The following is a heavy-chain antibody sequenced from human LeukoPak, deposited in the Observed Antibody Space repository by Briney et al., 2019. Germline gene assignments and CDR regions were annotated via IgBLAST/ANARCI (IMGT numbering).Heavy chain of an antibody. D-gene: IGHD1-26*01. Sequence: ASVKVSCKASGYTFTGYYMHWVRRAPGQGLEWMGWINPNSGGTNYAQKFQGRVTMTRDTSTSTVYMELSSLRSEDTAVYYCARSPHTGSYRDAFDIWGQGTMVTVSS. CDR2: INPNSGGT. CDR3: ARSPHTGSYRDAFDI. V-gene: IGHV1-2*02. J-gene: IGHJ3*02. CDR1: GYTFTGYY.